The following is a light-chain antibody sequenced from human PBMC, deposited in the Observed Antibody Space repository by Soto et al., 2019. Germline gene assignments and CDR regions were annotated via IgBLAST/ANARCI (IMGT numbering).Light chain of an antibody. Sequence: EIVLTQSPATLSLSPGERATLSCRASQSVSSYLAWYQQKPGQAPRLLIYDASNRATGIPARFSGSGSGTDFTLTIRSLEPEDFAVYYCQERSNWPPTFGQGTKPEIK. CDR2: DAS. CDR3: QERSNWPPT. CDR1: QSVSSY. J-gene: IGKJ2*01. V-gene: IGKV3-11*01.